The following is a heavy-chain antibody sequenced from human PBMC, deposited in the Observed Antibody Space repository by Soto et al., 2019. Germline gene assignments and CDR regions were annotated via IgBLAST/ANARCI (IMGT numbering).Heavy chain of an antibody. V-gene: IGHV5-51*01. CDR1: GYXFTNNL. Sequence: PXEXLKISCKCSGYXFTNNLLVWVRHMPGKGLEWMGIIYPGDSDTRYSPYFQGQVTISADRSISTAYLQWSSMKDSDNAMYYCASPIGYNQYFDYWGQGTLGTVSS. CDR2: IYPGDSDT. CDR3: ASPIGYNQYFDY. J-gene: IGHJ4*02. D-gene: IGHD6-25*01.